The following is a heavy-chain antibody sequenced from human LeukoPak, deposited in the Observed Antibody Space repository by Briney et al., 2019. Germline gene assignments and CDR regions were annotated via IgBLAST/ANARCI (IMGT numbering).Heavy chain of an antibody. Sequence: GGSLTLSCAASGFTFSTYSMNCVRQPPGKGRECVSYISISSSTRYYAESVKGGFTMCRDNAKNSLYMQMNSLRGEDMAVYYCASGPCNGYQYASGSYDYWGQGTLVTASS. CDR2: ISISSSTR. J-gene: IGHJ4*02. D-gene: IGHD3-10*01. CDR1: GFTFSTYS. CDR3: ASGPCNGYQYASGSYDY. V-gene: IGHV3-48*01.